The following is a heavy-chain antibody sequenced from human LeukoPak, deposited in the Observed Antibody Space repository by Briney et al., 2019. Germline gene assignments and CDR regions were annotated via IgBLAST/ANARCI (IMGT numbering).Heavy chain of an antibody. CDR3: ARFPTYYYGSGRGASGIRWFDP. J-gene: IGHJ5*02. D-gene: IGHD3-10*01. Sequence: SETLSLTCTVSGGSISSYYWSWIRQPPGKGLEWIGYIYYSGSTNYNPSLKSRVTISVDTSKNQFSLKLSSVTAADTAVYYCARFPTYYYGSGRGASGIRWFDPWGQGTLVTVSS. CDR1: GGSISSYY. V-gene: IGHV4-59*12. CDR2: IYYSGST.